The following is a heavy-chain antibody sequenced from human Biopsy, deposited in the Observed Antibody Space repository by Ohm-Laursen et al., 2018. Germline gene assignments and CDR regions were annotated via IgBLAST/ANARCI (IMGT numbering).Heavy chain of an antibody. CDR3: ARGNEVMVTGPYFFDY. J-gene: IGHJ4*02. CDR2: IYYSGST. V-gene: IGHV4-59*01. D-gene: IGHD2-21*02. Sequence: SETLSLTCTVSGVSISSYFWNWIRQPPGKGLEWIGDIYYSGSTKYNPSLKSRVTISVDMSKSQLSLKLTSVTTADTPVYYCARGNEVMVTGPYFFDYWGQGTLVIVSS. CDR1: GVSISSYF.